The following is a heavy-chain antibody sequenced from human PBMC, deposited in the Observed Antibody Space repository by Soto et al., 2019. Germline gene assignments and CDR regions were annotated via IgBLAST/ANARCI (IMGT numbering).Heavy chain of an antibody. V-gene: IGHV4-39*01. Sequence: SETLSLTCAVSGGCISGSYYYWGWLRQSPGKGPEWIGSVFYTGFNSYNPSLESLVSVSVYTSKNQFSLKVSGVSAADKAVYYCATSQKGYNWNYFDHWGQGALVTVSS. CDR1: GGCISGSYYY. CDR2: VFYTGFN. J-gene: IGHJ4*02. CDR3: ATSQKGYNWNYFDH. D-gene: IGHD1-20*01.